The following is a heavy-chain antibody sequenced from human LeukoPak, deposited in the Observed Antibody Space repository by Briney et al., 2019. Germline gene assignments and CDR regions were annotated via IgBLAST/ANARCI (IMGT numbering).Heavy chain of an antibody. J-gene: IGHJ4*02. Sequence: GGSLRLSCAASGFTSSSYAMSWVRQAPGKGLEWVGRIKSKTDGGTTDYAAPVKGRFTISRDDSKNTLYLQMNSLKTEDTAVYYCTASPPWYYDSRLFYGWGQGTLVTVSS. CDR3: TASPPWYYDSRLFYG. V-gene: IGHV3-15*01. CDR2: IKSKTDGGTT. CDR1: GFTSSSYA. D-gene: IGHD3-22*01.